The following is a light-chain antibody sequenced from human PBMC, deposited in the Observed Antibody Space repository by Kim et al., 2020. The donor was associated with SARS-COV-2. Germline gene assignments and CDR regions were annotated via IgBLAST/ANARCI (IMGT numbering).Light chain of an antibody. CDR3: QVWDSSTVV. J-gene: IGLJ2*01. CDR2: RDS. Sequence: VALGQTARITCGGNNIGSKNVHWYQQKPGQAPVLVIYRDSNRPSGIPERFSGSNAGNTATLTISRAQAGDEADYYCQVWDSSTVVFGGGTQLTVL. CDR1: NIGSKN. V-gene: IGLV3-9*01.